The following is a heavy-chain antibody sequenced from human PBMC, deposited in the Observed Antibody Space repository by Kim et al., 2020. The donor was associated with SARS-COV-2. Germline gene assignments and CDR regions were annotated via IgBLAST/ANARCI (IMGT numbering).Heavy chain of an antibody. Sequence: YEESVKGRFALTRDNTKNSLYLPMNTLTPEDTALYYCVKGFVQQLVGALDVWGQGTMVTVSS. D-gene: IGHD6-6*01. V-gene: IGHV3-9*01. CDR3: VKGFVQQLVGALDV. J-gene: IGHJ3*01.